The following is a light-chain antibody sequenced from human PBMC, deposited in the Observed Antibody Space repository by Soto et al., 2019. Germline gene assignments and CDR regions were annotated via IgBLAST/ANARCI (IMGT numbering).Light chain of an antibody. J-gene: IGKJ1*01. CDR2: DAS. CDR3: KQHYPFRQM. CDR1: QSISDY. V-gene: IGKV1-5*01. Sequence: DIQMTQSPSTLSASVGDRVIVTCRASQSISDYLAWYQQKPGKAPKLLIYDASNLESGVPSTFSGSGAGTEFTLTLSSQQCNHFPTRSSKQHYPFRQMLGQGTKVDIK.